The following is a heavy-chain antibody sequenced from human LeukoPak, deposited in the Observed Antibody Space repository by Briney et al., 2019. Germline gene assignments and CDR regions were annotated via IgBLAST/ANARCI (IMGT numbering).Heavy chain of an antibody. J-gene: IGHJ4*02. Sequence: KPGGSLRLSCAASGFTSSNALMSWVRQAPGKGLEWVGRIRSKADGGTTDYAAPVKGRITISRDDSKNTLYLQMNSLKTEDTAVYYCSTAAFDWGQGTLVTVSS. CDR1: GFTSSNAL. CDR3: STAAFD. CDR2: IRSKADGGTT. V-gene: IGHV3-15*01.